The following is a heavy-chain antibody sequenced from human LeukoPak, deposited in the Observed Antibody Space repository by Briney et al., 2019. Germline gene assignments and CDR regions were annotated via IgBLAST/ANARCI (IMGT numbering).Heavy chain of an antibody. CDR3: AKDYSSSLDGFDY. D-gene: IGHD6-13*01. Sequence: PGGSMTLSWPAYGFTFDDYAMHWVRQAPGKGLEWVSGISWNSGSISYTNSVKGRFTISRDNAKNSLYLQMNSLRAEDTALYYCAKDYSSSLDGFDYWGQGTLVTVSS. CDR1: GFTFDDYA. J-gene: IGHJ4*02. CDR2: ISWNSGSI. V-gene: IGHV3-9*01.